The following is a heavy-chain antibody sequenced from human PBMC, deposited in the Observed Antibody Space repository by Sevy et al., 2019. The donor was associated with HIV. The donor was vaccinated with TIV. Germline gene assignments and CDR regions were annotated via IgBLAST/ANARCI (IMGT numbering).Heavy chain of an antibody. CDR3: AKGDSTFYGMDV. D-gene: IGHD6-13*01. CDR1: GFTFGTYT. J-gene: IGHJ6*02. V-gene: IGHV3-23*01. Sequence: GGSLRLSCAASGFTFGTYTMNWVRQAPGKGLDWVSAISGSAGTTYYVDSVQGRFTISRDNSKNRVYLQMNSLRVEDTAKYYCAKGDSTFYGMDVWGQGTTVTVSS. CDR2: ISGSAGTT.